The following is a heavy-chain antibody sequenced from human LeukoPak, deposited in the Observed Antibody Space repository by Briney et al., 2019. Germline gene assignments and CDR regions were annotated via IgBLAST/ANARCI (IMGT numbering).Heavy chain of an antibody. CDR2: IYHSGST. V-gene: IGHV4-38-2*01. CDR3: ASSPYYDFWSGYLGNNWFDP. J-gene: IGHJ5*02. D-gene: IGHD3-3*01. Sequence: SETLSLTCAVSGYSISSGYYWGWIGQPPGKGLEWIGSIYHSGSTYYNPPRKSRVTISVDTSKNQFSLKLSSVTAADTAVYYCASSPYYDFWSGYLGNNWFDPWGQGTLVTVSS. CDR1: GYSISSGYY.